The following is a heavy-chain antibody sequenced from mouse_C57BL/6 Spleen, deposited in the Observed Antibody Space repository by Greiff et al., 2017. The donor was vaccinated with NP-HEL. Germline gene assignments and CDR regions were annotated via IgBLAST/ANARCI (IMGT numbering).Heavy chain of an antibody. V-gene: IGHV1-22*01. J-gene: IGHJ1*03. Sequence: VQLQQSGPELVKPGASVKMSCKASGYTFTDYNMHWVKQSHGKSLEWIGYINPNNGGTSYNQKFKGKATLTVNKSSSTAYMELRSLTSEDSAVYYCAGGYDGYWYFDVWGTGTTVTVSS. CDR2: INPNNGGT. CDR1: GYTFTDYN. D-gene: IGHD2-2*01. CDR3: AGGYDGYWYFDV.